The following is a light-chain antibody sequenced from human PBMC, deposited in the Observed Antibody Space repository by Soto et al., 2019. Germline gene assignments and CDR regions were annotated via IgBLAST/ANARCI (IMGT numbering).Light chain of an antibody. CDR3: GTWDTSLRGVV. Sequence: QSVLTQPPSVSATAGQKVTISCSGSRSNIGYNYVSWYQHLPGAAPKLLIFDNNKRPSGIPDRFSGSKSGTSATLGITGLQTGDEADYYCGTWDTSLRGVVFGGGTKVTVL. J-gene: IGLJ2*01. V-gene: IGLV1-51*01. CDR1: RSNIGYNY. CDR2: DNN.